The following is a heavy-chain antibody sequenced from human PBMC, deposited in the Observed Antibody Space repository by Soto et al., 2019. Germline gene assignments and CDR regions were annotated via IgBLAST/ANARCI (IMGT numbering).Heavy chain of an antibody. Sequence: SETLSLTCTVSGGSISSGGYYWSWIRQHPGKGLEWIGYIYYSGSTYYNPSLKSRVTISVDTSKNQFSLKLSSLRSEDTAVYYCARDSWSGGSCYGHDAFDIWGQGTMVTVSS. CDR3: ARDSWSGGSCYGHDAFDI. D-gene: IGHD2-15*01. V-gene: IGHV4-31*03. J-gene: IGHJ3*02. CDR2: IYYSGST. CDR1: GGSISSGGYY.